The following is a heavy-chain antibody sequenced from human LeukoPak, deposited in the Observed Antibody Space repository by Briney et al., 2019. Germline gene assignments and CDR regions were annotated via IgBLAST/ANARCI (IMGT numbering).Heavy chain of an antibody. J-gene: IGHJ4*02. CDR1: GFTFSSYG. D-gene: IGHD7-27*01. CDR2: IWYDGNNK. Sequence: GGSLRLSCAASGFTFSSYGMHWVRQAPGKGLEWVAVIWYDGNNKYYADSVKGRFTISRDNSKNTLYLQMNSLRAEDTAVYYCAKDADAWDYFDYWGQGTLVTVSS. CDR3: AKDADAWDYFDY. V-gene: IGHV3-30*02.